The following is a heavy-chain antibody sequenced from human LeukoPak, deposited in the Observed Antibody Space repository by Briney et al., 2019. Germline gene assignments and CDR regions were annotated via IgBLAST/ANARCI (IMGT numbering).Heavy chain of an antibody. CDR2: INPNSGNT. Sequence: ASVKVSCKASGYTFSSSDINWVRQATAQGLEWMGWINPNSGNTGCAQKLLGRIIMTRNNSISTAYMELSSLRSEDTAIYDCTTYYYNSSGYRTPQYWGQGALVTVSS. J-gene: IGHJ4*02. CDR1: GYTFSSSD. D-gene: IGHD3-22*01. V-gene: IGHV1-8*01. CDR3: TTYYYNSSGYRTPQY.